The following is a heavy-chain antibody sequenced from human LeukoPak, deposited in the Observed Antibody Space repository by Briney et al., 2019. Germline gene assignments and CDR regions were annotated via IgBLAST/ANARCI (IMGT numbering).Heavy chain of an antibody. CDR2: IYYSGST. CDR1: GGSISCYY. J-gene: IGHJ3*02. V-gene: IGHV4-59*01. CDR3: ARVSSYYYDSSGYYSDAFDI. D-gene: IGHD3-22*01. Sequence: SETLSLTCTVSGGSISCYYWSWIRQPPGKGQERIGYIYYSGSTNYNPSLKSRVTISVDTSKNQFSLKLSSVTAADTAVYYCARVSSYYYDSSGYYSDAFDIWGQGTMATVSS.